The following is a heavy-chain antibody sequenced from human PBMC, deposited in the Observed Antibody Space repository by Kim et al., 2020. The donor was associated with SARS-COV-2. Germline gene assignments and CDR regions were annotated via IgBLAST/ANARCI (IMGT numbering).Heavy chain of an antibody. CDR1: GFIFRNFG. CDR3: ARPSSSHFDF. D-gene: IGHD3-10*01. J-gene: IGHJ4*02. V-gene: IGHV3-33*05. Sequence: GGSLRLSCAASGFIFRNFGLHWVRQAPGKGLEWVAFISNDGATAIYADSARGRFTISRDYSENKVYLQMDSLSAGDTAVYYCARPSSSHFDFWGQGTLVSVSS. CDR2: ISNDGATA.